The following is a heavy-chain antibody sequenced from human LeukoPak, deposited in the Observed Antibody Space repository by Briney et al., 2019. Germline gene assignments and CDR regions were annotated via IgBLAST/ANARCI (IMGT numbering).Heavy chain of an antibody. CDR2: INGDGSST. CDR1: GFTFNIYW. J-gene: IGHJ4*02. CDR3: AAGLLPFDY. Sequence: GGSLRLSCTASGFTFNIYWMHWVRQAPGKGLVWVSRINGDGSSTTYADSVKGRFTISRDNAKSTLYLQMRSLRAEDTAVYYCAAGLLPFDYWGQGTLVTVSS. D-gene: IGHD3-22*01. V-gene: IGHV3-74*01.